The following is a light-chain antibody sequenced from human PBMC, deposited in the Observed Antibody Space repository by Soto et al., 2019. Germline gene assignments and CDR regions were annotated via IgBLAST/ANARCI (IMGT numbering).Light chain of an antibody. V-gene: IGKV1-5*01. CDR2: DAS. J-gene: IGKJ1*01. CDR1: QSISSW. Sequence: DIKMTQSPSTLSAYVGDRVTITCRASQSISSWLAWYQQKPGKAPKLLIYDASSLESGVPSRFSGSGSGTEFTLTISSLQPDDFATYYCQQYNSYSRTFGQGAKVDI. CDR3: QQYNSYSRT.